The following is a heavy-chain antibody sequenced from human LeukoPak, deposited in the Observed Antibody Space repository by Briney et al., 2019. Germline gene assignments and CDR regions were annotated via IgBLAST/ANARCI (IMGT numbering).Heavy chain of an antibody. V-gene: IGHV1-2*02. CDR3: ARAPAVSFGGYYYMDV. J-gene: IGHJ6*03. CDR2: INPNSGGT. D-gene: IGHD3-16*01. CDR1: GYTFTGYY. Sequence: ASVKVSCKASGYTFTGYYMHWVRQAPGQGLEWMGWINPNSGGTNYAQKFQGRVSMTRNTSINTAYMELSSLRSEDTAVYYCARAPAVSFGGYYYMDVWGKGTTVTISS.